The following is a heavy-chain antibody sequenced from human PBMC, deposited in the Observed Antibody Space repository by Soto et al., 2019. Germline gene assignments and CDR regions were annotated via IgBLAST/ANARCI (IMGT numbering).Heavy chain of an antibody. CDR2: ISYDGSNK. J-gene: IGHJ4*02. Sequence: QVQLVESGGGVVQPGRSLRLSCAASGFTFSSYAMHWVRQAPGKGLEWVAVISYDGSNKYYADSVKGRFTISRDNSKNTLYLQMNSLRAEDTAVYYCASWNEMDTTSDPYYFDYWGQGTLVTVSS. CDR1: GFTFSSYA. CDR3: ASWNEMDTTSDPYYFDY. D-gene: IGHD1-1*01. V-gene: IGHV3-30-3*01.